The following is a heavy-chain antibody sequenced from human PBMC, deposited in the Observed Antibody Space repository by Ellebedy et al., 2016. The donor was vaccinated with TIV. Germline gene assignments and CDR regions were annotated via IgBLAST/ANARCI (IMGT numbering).Heavy chain of an antibody. CDR2: ISGSGGST. D-gene: IGHD3-10*01. V-gene: IGHV3-23*01. J-gene: IGHJ4*02. Sequence: GESLKISCAASGFTFSSYAMSWVRQAPGTGLEWVSGISGSGGSTYYADSVKGRFTISRDNSKHTLYLQMSSLRAEDTAVYYCAKGHRFGELPFDYWGQGTLVTVSS. CDR3: AKGHRFGELPFDY. CDR1: GFTFSSYA.